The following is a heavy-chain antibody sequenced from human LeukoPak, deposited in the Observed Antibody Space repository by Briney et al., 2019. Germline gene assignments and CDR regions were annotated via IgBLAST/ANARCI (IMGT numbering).Heavy chain of an antibody. Sequence: ASVKVSCKASGDIFKNYAINWVRQAPGQGLEWMGGIIHMFGTSDYARKFQGRVTITTDGSTSTAYMDLSSLRSEDTAVYYCARRGVINPNFDFWGQGTLVTVSS. D-gene: IGHD3-10*01. CDR2: IIHMFGTS. J-gene: IGHJ4*02. V-gene: IGHV1-69*05. CDR3: ARRGVINPNFDF. CDR1: GDIFKNYA.